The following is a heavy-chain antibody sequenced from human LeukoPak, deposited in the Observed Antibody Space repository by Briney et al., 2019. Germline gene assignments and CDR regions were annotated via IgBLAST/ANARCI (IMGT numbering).Heavy chain of an antibody. V-gene: IGHV4-61*02. CDR2: IYTSGST. D-gene: IGHD3-10*01. Sequence: TLSLTSTVSGGSISSGSYYWSWIRQPAGKGLEWIGRIYTSGSTNYNPSLKSRVTISVDTSKNQFSLKLSSVTAADTAVYYCARGDLRGSGSYYTAWGQGTLVTVSS. J-gene: IGHJ5*02. CDR1: GGSISSGSYY. CDR3: ARGDLRGSGSYYTA.